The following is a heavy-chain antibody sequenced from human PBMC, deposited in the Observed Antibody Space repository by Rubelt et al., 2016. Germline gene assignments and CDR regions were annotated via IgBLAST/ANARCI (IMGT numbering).Heavy chain of an antibody. J-gene: IGHJ6*02. Sequence: QVTLRESGPALVRPTQTLTLTCPFSGFSLSTSGMCVSWIRQPPGKALEWLARIAWDDDKYYSTSLKTRLTISKDTSKNQVDLTMTNMDPVDTATYYCARILLPDYYDSSGGMDVWGQGTTVTFSS. CDR1: GFSLSTSGMC. CDR2: IAWDDDK. D-gene: IGHD3-22*01. CDR3: ARILLPDYYDSSGGMDV. V-gene: IGHV2-70*15.